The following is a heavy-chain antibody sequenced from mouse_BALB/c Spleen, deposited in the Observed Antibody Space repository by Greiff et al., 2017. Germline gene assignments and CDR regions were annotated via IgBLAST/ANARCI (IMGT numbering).Heavy chain of an antibody. Sequence: DVMLVESGGGLVKPGGSLKLSCAASGFTFSSYTMSWVRQTPEKRLEWVATISSGGSYTYYPDSVKGRFTISRDNAKNTLYLQMSSLKSEDTAMYYCTRDDGSPYAMDYWGQGTSVTVSS. CDR2: ISSGGSYT. J-gene: IGHJ4*01. V-gene: IGHV5-6-4*01. D-gene: IGHD1-1*01. CDR3: TRDDGSPYAMDY. CDR1: GFTFSSYT.